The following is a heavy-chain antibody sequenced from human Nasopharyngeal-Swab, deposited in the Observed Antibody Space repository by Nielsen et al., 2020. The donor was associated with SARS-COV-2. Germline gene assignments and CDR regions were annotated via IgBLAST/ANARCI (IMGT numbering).Heavy chain of an antibody. D-gene: IGHD3-16*01. V-gene: IGHV3-23*01. Sequence: GESLKISCAVSGFTFNAYALSWVRQAPGKGLEWVSGISVSGGNTYYADSVAGRFTISRDNSNGRLFLQINSLRAEDTAVYYCARASWGLSVFDRWGQGTLVTVSS. CDR1: GFTFNAYA. J-gene: IGHJ4*02. CDR2: ISVSGGNT. CDR3: ARASWGLSVFDR.